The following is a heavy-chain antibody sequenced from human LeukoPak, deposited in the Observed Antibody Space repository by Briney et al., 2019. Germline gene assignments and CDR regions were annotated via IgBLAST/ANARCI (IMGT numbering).Heavy chain of an antibody. D-gene: IGHD6-13*01. CDR2: ISSSSSYI. CDR1: GFTFSSYA. Sequence: PGGSLRLSCAASGFTFSSYAMSWVRQAPGKGLEWVSSISSSSSYIYYADSVKGRFTISRDNAKNSLYLQMNSLRAEDTAVYYCARQQQLLYFDYWGQGTLVTVSS. V-gene: IGHV3-21*01. J-gene: IGHJ4*02. CDR3: ARQQQLLYFDY.